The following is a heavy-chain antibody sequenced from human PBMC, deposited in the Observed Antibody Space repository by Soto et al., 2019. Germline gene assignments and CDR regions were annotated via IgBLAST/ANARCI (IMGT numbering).Heavy chain of an antibody. D-gene: IGHD5-12*01. CDR3: ARCLEMATIDWYFDL. J-gene: IGHJ2*01. CDR1: GGTFSSYA. Sequence: QVQLVQSGAEVKKPGSSVKVSCKASGGTFSSYAISWVRQAPGQGLEWMGGIIPIFGTANYAQKFQGRVTITAGESTSTAYMELSSLRSEDTAVYYCARCLEMATIDWYFDLWGRGTLVTVSS. V-gene: IGHV1-69*12. CDR2: IIPIFGTA.